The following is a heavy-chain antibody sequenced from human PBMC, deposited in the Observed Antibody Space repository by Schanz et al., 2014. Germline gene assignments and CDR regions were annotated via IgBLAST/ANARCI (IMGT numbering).Heavy chain of an antibody. V-gene: IGHV3-23*01. Sequence: EVHLLDSGGGLVQPGGSLRLSCAASGFTFSSYAMSWVRQAPGKGLEWVSAISGSGGSTYYADSVKGRFTISRDNAKNSLFLQMNSLRAEDTAVYYCARAGYDADNWFDPWGQGTLVTVSS. CDR3: ARAGYDADNWFDP. D-gene: IGHD2-2*01. J-gene: IGHJ5*02. CDR1: GFTFSSYA. CDR2: ISGSGGST.